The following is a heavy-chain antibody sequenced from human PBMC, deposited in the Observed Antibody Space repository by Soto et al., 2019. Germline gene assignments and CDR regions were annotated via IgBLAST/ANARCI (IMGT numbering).Heavy chain of an antibody. V-gene: IGHV4-31*03. Sequence: QVQLQESGPGLVKPSQTLSLTCTVSGGSISSGGYYWSWIRQHPGKGLEWIGYIYYSGSTYYNPSLNSRVTISVDTSKNQFSLKLSSVTAADTAVYYCARVWQKVRGVISYYFDYWGQGTLVTVSS. D-gene: IGHD3-10*01. CDR2: IYYSGST. CDR3: ARVWQKVRGVISYYFDY. CDR1: GGSISSGGYY. J-gene: IGHJ4*02.